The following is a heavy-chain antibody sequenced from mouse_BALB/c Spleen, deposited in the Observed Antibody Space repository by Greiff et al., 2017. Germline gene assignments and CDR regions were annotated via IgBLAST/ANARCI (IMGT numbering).Heavy chain of an antibody. D-gene: IGHD1-1*01. Sequence: QVQLRQSGPELVKPGASVRISCKASGYTFTSYYIHWVKQRPGQGLEWIGWIYPGNVNTKYNEKFKGKATLTADKSSSTAYMQLSSLTSEDSAVYFCARGYYGYYAMDYWGQGTSVTVSS. CDR3: ARGYYGYYAMDY. CDR1: GYTFTSYY. V-gene: IGHV1S56*01. J-gene: IGHJ4*01. CDR2: IYPGNVNT.